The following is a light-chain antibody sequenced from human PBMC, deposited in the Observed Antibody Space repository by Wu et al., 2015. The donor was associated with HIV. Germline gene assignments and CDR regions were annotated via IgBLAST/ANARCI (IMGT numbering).Light chain of an antibody. J-gene: IGKJ3*01. CDR2: AAS. CDR3: QQSYNTPLT. CDR1: QGISSY. Sequence: AIRITQSPSSLSASTGDRVTITCRASQGISSYLAWYQQKPGKAPKLLIYAASTLQSGVPSRFSGSGSGTDFTLTISCLQSEDFATYYCQQSYNTPLTFGPGTIVEIK. V-gene: IGKV1-8*01.